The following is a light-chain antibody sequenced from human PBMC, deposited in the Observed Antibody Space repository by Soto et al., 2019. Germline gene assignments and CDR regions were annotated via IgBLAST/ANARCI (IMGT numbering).Light chain of an antibody. CDR1: QDVTNY. CDR2: DAS. J-gene: IGKJ4*01. V-gene: IGKV1-33*01. CDR3: QQYESLPLT. Sequence: DITLTQSPSSLSASIGDRLSITCQASQDVTNYLNWYQQRPGKAPKLLISDASNLETGVPSRFTGSGSGTDFTLTISNLQPEDFATYYCQQYESLPLTFGGGTRVE.